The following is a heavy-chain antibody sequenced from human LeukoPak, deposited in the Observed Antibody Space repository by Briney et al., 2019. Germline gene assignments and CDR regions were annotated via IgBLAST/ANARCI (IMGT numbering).Heavy chain of an antibody. CDR3: ARGGDCSSITCPFGF. V-gene: IGHV3-30-3*01. CDR1: GFTFSSYA. J-gene: IGHJ4*02. D-gene: IGHD2-2*01. Sequence: GGSLRLSCAASGFTFSSYAMHWVRQTPGKGLEWVAAISDLEITDYYSDSAKGRFTISRDNSKNTLYLQMNSLGVGDTAVYYCARGGDCSSITCPFGFWGQGTLVTVSS. CDR2: ISDLEITD.